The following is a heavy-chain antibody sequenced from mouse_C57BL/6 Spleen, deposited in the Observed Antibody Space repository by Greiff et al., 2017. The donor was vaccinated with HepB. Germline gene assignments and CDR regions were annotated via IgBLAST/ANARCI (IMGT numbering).Heavy chain of an antibody. CDR2: IYPRSGNT. D-gene: IGHD1-1*01. CDR1: GYTFTSYG. V-gene: IGHV1-81*01. J-gene: IGHJ4*01. CDR3: EITTVGGFYAMDY. Sequence: VKLMESGAELARPGASVKLSCKASGYTFTSYGISWVKQRTGQGLEWIGEIYPRSGNTYYNEKLKGKATLTADKSSSTAYMELRSLTSEDSAVYFCEITTVGGFYAMDYWGQGTSVTVSS.